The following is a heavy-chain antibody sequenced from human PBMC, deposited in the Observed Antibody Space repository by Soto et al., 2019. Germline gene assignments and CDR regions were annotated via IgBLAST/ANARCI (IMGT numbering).Heavy chain of an antibody. D-gene: IGHD6-19*01. CDR1: GFTFSSCA. CDR3: AKGVRGSSGWSFDY. Sequence: GGSLRLSCAASGFTFSSCAMHWVRQAPGRGLEWVSIISGSGGTTYYTDSVKGRFTISRDNSNNTLHLLMNSLRVEDTAVYYCAKGVRGSSGWSFDYWGQGTLVTVSS. V-gene: IGHV3-23*01. J-gene: IGHJ4*02. CDR2: ISGSGGTT.